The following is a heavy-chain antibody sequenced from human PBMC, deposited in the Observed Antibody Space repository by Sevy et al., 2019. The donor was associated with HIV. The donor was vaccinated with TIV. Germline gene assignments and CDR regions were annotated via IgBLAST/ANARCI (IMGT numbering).Heavy chain of an antibody. Sequence: GGSLRLSCAASGFTFSGYPMYWVRQAPGKGLEYVSLISSNGGSTYYANFVKGRFTDSRNNSKNTLFLQMGSLRTEDMAVYYCASAPHKSDGFDIWGQGALVTVSS. CDR3: ASAPHKSDGFDI. J-gene: IGHJ3*02. CDR1: GFTFSGYP. CDR2: ISSNGGST. V-gene: IGHV3-64*01.